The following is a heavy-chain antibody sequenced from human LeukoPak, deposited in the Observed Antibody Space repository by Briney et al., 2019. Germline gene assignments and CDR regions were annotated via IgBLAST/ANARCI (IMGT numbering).Heavy chain of an antibody. D-gene: IGHD3-10*01. CDR2: IKQDGSEK. J-gene: IGHJ4*02. CDR3: AATYYYGSGSGGGFDY. CDR1: GFTFSSYW. Sequence: GGSLRLSCAASGFTFSSYWMSWVRQAPGKGLEWLANIKQDGSEKYYVDSVKGRFTISRDNAKNSLYLQMNSLRAEDTAVYYCAATYYYGSGSGGGFDYWGQGTLVTVSS. V-gene: IGHV3-7*01.